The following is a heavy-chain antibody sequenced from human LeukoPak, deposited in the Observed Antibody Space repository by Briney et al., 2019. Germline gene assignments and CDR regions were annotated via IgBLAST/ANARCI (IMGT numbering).Heavy chain of an antibody. Sequence: SETLSLTCAVYGGSFSGYYWSWIRQPPGKGLEWIGEINHSGSTNYNPSLKSRVTISVDTSKNQFSLKLSFVTAADTAVYYCARGSGSYWGQGTLVTVSS. V-gene: IGHV4-34*01. J-gene: IGHJ4*02. CDR2: INHSGST. CDR1: GGSFSGYY. CDR3: ARGSGSY. D-gene: IGHD1-1*01.